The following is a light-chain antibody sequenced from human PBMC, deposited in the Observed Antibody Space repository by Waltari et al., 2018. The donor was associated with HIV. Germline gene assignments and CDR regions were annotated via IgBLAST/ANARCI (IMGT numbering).Light chain of an antibody. Sequence: QSVLTQPPSVSGAPGQRVTISCTGSSSNIGAVYDVQWYQQLPGTAPKLLIYGNSNRPSWVPDRFSGAKSGTSASLAITGLQAEDEADYYCQSYDSSLSGYYVFGTGTKVTVL. J-gene: IGLJ1*01. V-gene: IGLV1-40*01. CDR1: SSNIGAVYD. CDR2: GNS. CDR3: QSYDSSLSGYYV.